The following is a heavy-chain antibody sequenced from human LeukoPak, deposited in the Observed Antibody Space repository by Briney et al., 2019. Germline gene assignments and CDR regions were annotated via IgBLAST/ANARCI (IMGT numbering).Heavy chain of an antibody. V-gene: IGHV3-30*02. CDR2: MQYDGSEE. Sequence: GGSLRLSCAASGFSFSTYGMHWVRQAPGKGLEWVTFMQYDGSEEYYADSVKGRFTISRDNSKNTLYLQVDSLKSEDTAVYYCAGKAAAYYFVYWGQGTLVTVSS. D-gene: IGHD2-2*01. J-gene: IGHJ4*02. CDR3: AGKAAAYYFVY. CDR1: GFSFSTYG.